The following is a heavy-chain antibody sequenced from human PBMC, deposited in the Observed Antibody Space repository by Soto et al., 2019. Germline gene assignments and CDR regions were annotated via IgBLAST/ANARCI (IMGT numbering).Heavy chain of an antibody. J-gene: IGHJ6*02. V-gene: IGHV3-23*01. CDR3: AKDLGAVAGYYYYGMDV. CDR2: ISGSGGST. D-gene: IGHD6-19*01. Sequence: EVQLLESGGGLVQPGGSLRLSCAASGFTFSSYAMSWVRQAPGKGLEWVSAISGSGGSTYYADSVKGRFTISRDNSKNTLYLQMNSLRAEDTAVYYCAKDLGAVAGYYYYGMDVWGQGTTVTVSS. CDR1: GFTFSSYA.